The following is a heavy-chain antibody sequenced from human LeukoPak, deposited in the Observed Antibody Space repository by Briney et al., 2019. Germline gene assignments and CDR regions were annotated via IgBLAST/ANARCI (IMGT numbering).Heavy chain of an antibody. J-gene: IGHJ4*02. Sequence: PGGSLRLSCAASGFTFSSYWMTWVRQAPGKGLEWVSSIVSPRPTTYYADSVKGRFTISRDNAKNSLFLQMNSLRAEDTAVYYCASPRRVLGATSIYFDYWGQGTLVTVSS. CDR3: ASPRRVLGATSIYFDY. CDR1: GFTFSSYW. D-gene: IGHD1-26*01. CDR2: IVSPRPTT. V-gene: IGHV3-21*01.